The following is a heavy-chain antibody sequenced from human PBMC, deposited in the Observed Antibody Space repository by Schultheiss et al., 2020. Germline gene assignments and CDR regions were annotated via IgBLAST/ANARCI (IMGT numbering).Heavy chain of an antibody. Sequence: SQPLSLTCTVSGGSISSSSYYWGWIRQPPGKGLEWIGSIYYSGSTYYNPSLKSRVTISVDTSKNQFSLKLSSVTAADTAVYYCARASYLVSSEDSVDTAIQAQGDAFDIWGQGTMVTVSS. J-gene: IGHJ3*02. V-gene: IGHV4-39*07. CDR2: IYYSGST. CDR3: ARASYLVSSEDSVDTAIQAQGDAFDI. CDR1: GGSISSSSYY. D-gene: IGHD5-18*01.